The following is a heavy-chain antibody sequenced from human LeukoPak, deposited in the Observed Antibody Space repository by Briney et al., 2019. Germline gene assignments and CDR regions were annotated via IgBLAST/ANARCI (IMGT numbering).Heavy chain of an antibody. CDR1: GFTFSSYA. D-gene: IGHD5-12*01. Sequence: QTGGSLRLSCAASGFTFSSYAMHWVRQAPGKGLEWVPVISYDGSNKYYADSVKGRFTISRDNSKNTLYLQMNSLRAEDTAVYYCARGPGTITYLGYYYYYGMDVWGQGTTVTVSS. CDR2: ISYDGSNK. J-gene: IGHJ6*02. CDR3: ARGPGTITYLGYYYYYGMDV. V-gene: IGHV3-30*04.